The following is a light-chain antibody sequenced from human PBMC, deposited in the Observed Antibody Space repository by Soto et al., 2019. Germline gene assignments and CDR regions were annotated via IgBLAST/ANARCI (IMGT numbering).Light chain of an antibody. CDR2: EVN. V-gene: IGLV2-14*01. CDR1: SSDVGGYDH. CDR3: SSYSISTAYL. Sequence: QSSLTLLASVSGSPGQSITISCTGTSSDVGGYDHVSWYQLHPGKAPKLMVFEVNNRPSGVSYRFSGSRSGNTASLTISGLQAEDEADYFCSSYSISTAYLFGTGTKVTVL. J-gene: IGLJ1*01.